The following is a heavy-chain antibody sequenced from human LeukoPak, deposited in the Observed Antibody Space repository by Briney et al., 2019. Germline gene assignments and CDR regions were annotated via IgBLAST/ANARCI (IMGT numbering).Heavy chain of an antibody. CDR2: ISYDGSGI. CDR3: AKDRGVAGTMAD. D-gene: IGHD6-19*01. CDR1: GFTFSSYG. J-gene: IGHJ4*02. V-gene: IGHV3-30*18. Sequence: GRSLRLSCAASGFTFSSYGMHWVRQAPGKGLEWVTVISYDGSGIHYADSVKGRFTISRDNSKNTLYLQMNSLRTEDTAVYHCAKDRGVAGTMADWGQGTLVIVSS.